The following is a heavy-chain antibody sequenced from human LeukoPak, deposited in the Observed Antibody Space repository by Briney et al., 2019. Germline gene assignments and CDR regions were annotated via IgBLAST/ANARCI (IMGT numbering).Heavy chain of an antibody. CDR2: INHSGST. CDR3: ARGGFGIQLWLKSDRSFDY. Sequence: SETLSLTCAVYGGSFSGYYWSWIRQPPGKGLEWIGEINHSGSTNYNPSLKSRVTISVDTSKNQFSLKLSSVTAADTAVYYCARGGFGIQLWLKSDRSFDYWGQGTLVTVSS. V-gene: IGHV4-34*01. D-gene: IGHD5-18*01. J-gene: IGHJ4*02. CDR1: GGSFSGYY.